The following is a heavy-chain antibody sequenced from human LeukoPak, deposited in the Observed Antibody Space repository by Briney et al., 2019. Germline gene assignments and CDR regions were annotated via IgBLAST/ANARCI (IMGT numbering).Heavy chain of an antibody. D-gene: IGHD4-17*01. J-gene: IGHJ4*02. CDR1: SYTFTNYA. CDR2: ISAYNGNT. Sequence: GASVKVSCKASSYTFTNYAISWVRQAPGQGLEWMGWISAYNGNTNYAQKLQGRVTMTTDTSTSTAYMELRSLRSDDTAMYYCAKEIRPNDYWGQGTLVTVSS. CDR3: AKEIRPNDY. V-gene: IGHV1-18*01.